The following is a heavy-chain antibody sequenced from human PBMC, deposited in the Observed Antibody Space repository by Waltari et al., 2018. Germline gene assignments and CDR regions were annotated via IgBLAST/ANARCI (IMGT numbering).Heavy chain of an antibody. J-gene: IGHJ3*02. V-gene: IGHV4-39*07. Sequence: QLQLQESGPGLVKPSETLSLTCNVSGGSVSSSSYYWGWIRQAPGKGLEWIGHVYFSGSTYNNPSLKSRVTISMDTSKNQFSLKLNSVTVADTAVYFCAREWDQRAFDIWGQGTMVTVS. D-gene: IGHD1-26*01. CDR2: VYFSGST. CDR3: AREWDQRAFDI. CDR1: GGSVSSSSYY.